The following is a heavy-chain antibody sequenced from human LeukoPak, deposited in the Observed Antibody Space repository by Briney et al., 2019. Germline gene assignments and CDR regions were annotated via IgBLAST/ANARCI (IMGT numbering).Heavy chain of an antibody. CDR2: INTYNGNT. CDR3: ARNSPRDVAGRQFLPGVLSLLSQCDNCFDP. V-gene: IGHV1-18*04. CDR1: GYTFTNYG. Sequence: APVKVSCKASGYTFTNYGISWVRQAPGQGLEWMGWINTYNGNTNYAQKFQGRVTMTTDTSTSTAYMELRSLRSDDTAVYYCARNSPRDVAGRQFLPGVLSLLSQCDNCFDPWGRGTLVSVSS. D-gene: IGHD7-27*01. J-gene: IGHJ5*02.